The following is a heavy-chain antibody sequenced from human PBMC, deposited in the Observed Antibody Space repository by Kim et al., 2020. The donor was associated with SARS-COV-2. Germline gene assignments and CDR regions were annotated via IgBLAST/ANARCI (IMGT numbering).Heavy chain of an antibody. D-gene: IGHD7-27*01. CDR3: ARGTLTGEPWNWFDP. Sequence: PARKGRVTISVDTSKNQFSLKLSSVTAADTAVYYCARGTLTGEPWNWFDPWGQGTLVTVSS. J-gene: IGHJ5*02. V-gene: IGHV4-59*09.